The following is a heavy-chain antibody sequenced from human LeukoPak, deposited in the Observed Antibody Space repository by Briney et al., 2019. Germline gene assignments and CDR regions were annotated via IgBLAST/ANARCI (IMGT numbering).Heavy chain of an antibody. CDR2: IYYSGST. V-gene: IGHV4-31*03. D-gene: IGHD3-10*01. J-gene: IGHJ6*02. Sequence: SQTLSLTSTVPGGSTSSGGYYWSWIRQHPGKGLEWIGYIYYSGSTYYNPSLKSRVTISVDTSKNQFSLKLSSVTAADTAVYYCARGQYYGSGSYPGGMDVWGQGTTVTVSS. CDR3: ARGQYYGSGSYPGGMDV. CDR1: GGSTSSGGYY.